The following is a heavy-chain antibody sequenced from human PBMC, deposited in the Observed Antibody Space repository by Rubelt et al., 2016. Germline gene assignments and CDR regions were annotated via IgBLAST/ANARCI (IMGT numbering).Heavy chain of an antibody. Sequence: QVQLQQWGAGLLKPSETLSLTCAVYGGSFSDYYWNWIRQPPGKGLEWIGYIYYSGSTNYNPSLKSRVAISVDTSKNQFSLKLSSVTAADTAVYYCARSRAGYSSGWYGNWGQGTLVTVSS. CDR1: GGSFSDYY. V-gene: IGHV4-34*11. CDR3: ARSRAGYSSGWYGN. D-gene: IGHD6-19*01. J-gene: IGHJ4*02. CDR2: IYYSGST.